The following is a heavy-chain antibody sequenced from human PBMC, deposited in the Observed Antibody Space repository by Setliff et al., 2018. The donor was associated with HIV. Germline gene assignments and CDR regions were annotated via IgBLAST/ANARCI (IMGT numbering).Heavy chain of an antibody. D-gene: IGHD3-10*01. CDR2: IYYSGNT. J-gene: IGHJ4*02. CDR3: ARGLGRGSGTYYNPPGY. Sequence: SETLSLTCTVSGGSISSYYWSWIRQPPGKGLEWIGSIYYSGNTNYNPSLKSRVTMSGDTSKNQFSLNLTSVTAADTAVYFCARGLGRGSGTYYNPPGYWGPGTLVTVSS. V-gene: IGHV4-59*12. CDR1: GGSISSYY.